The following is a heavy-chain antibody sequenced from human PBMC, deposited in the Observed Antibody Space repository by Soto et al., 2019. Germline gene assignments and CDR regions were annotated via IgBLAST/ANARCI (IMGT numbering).Heavy chain of an antibody. CDR1: EFTFSSYA. CDR3: ARDTMTTVTTGFGP. Sequence: QVQLVESGGGVVQPGRSLRLSCAASEFTFSSYAMHWVRQAPGKGLEWVAVISYDGSNKYYADSVKGRFTISRDNSKNTLYLQMNSLRAEDTAVYYCARDTMTTVTTGFGPWGQGTLVTVSS. D-gene: IGHD4-17*01. J-gene: IGHJ5*02. V-gene: IGHV3-30-3*01. CDR2: ISYDGSNK.